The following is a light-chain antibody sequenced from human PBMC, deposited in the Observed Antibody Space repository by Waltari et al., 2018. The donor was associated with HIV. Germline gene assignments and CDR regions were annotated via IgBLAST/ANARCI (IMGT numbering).Light chain of an antibody. CDR1: QSVSSSY. CDR2: GAS. CDR3: QHFDTSLPKYT. J-gene: IGKJ2*01. V-gene: IGKV3-20*01. Sequence: VLTQSPGTLSSSPGESATLSCRASQSVSSSYLAWYQQRPGQAPRLLIYGASSRAAGIPDRFTGSGSGTDFTLTISRLEPEDFAVYYCQHFDTSLPKYTFGQGTKLEIK.